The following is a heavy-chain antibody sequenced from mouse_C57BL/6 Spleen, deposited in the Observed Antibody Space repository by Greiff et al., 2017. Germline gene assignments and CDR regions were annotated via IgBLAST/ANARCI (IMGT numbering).Heavy chain of an antibody. V-gene: IGHV5-17*01. CDR1: GFTFSDYG. CDR2: ISSGSSTI. Sequence: EVMLVESGGGLVKPGGSLKLSCAASGFTFSDYGMHWVRQAPEKGLEWVAYISSGSSTIYYADTVKGRFTISRAQAKNTLFLQMHSLRSADTASDYCARRPSSISSYAMDYWGQGTSVTVSS. CDR3: ARRPSSISSYAMDY. J-gene: IGHJ4*01.